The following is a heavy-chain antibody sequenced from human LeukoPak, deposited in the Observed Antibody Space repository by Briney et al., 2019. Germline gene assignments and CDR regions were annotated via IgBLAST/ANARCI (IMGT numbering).Heavy chain of an antibody. D-gene: IGHD2-2*01. CDR1: GFSFSIYG. V-gene: IGHV3-23*01. Sequence: GGSLRLSCAASGFSFSIYGMSWVRQTPGKGLEWVSGISGSGGDTYYTDSVKGRFSVSRDNSKNTLYLQMNSLRVDDTAVYYCARGSCSNIRCHDAFDIWGQGTMVTVSS. CDR3: ARGSCSNIRCHDAFDI. J-gene: IGHJ3*02. CDR2: ISGSGGDT.